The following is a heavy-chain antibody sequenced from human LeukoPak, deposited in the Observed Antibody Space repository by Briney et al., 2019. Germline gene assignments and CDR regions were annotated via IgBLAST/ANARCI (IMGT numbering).Heavy chain of an antibody. V-gene: IGHV4-4*07. CDR2: IYTSGST. CDR3: ARRIGTSIAARGDAFDI. D-gene: IGHD6-6*01. CDR1: GGSFSGYY. Sequence: PSETLSLTCSVCGGSFSGYYWSWIRQPAGKGLEWFGRIYTSGSTNYNPSLKSRVTMSVDTSKNQFSLKLSSVTAADTAVYYCARRIGTSIAARGDAFDIWGQGTVVTVSS. J-gene: IGHJ3*02.